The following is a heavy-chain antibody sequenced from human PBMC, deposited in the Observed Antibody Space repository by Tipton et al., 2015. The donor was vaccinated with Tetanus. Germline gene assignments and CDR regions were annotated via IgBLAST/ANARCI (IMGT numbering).Heavy chain of an antibody. J-gene: IGHJ4*02. CDR2: IYYSGRT. Sequence: TLSLTCNVSGGSINTGDYYWSWIRQSPGKGLEWIGHIYYSGRTYYNPPLKSRVTISADMSKNQFSLKLTSVTAADTATYYCARMGFTYGQVVYWGQGTLVTVPS. CDR1: GGSINTGDYY. D-gene: IGHD5-18*01. CDR3: ARMGFTYGQVVY. V-gene: IGHV4-30-4*01.